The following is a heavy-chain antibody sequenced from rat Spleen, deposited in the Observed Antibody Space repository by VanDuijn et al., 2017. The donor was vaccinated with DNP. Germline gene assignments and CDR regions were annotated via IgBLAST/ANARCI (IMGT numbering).Heavy chain of an antibody. CDR3: ARSRIAYYSNYNYAMDA. D-gene: IGHD1-2*01. CDR1: GFSLTSYH. CDR2: IQSGGPT. V-gene: IGHV2-27*01. Sequence: QVQLKESGPGLVQPSQTLSLTCTVSGFSLTSYHVHWVRLPPGKGLEWMGRIQSGGPTDYNSALKSRLSISRDTSKSQVFLKVNSVQTEDTAMYFCARSRIAYYSNYNYAMDAWGQGTSVTVSS. J-gene: IGHJ4*01.